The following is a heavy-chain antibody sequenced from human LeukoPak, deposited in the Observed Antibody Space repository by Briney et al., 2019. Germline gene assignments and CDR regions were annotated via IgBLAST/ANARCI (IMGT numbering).Heavy chain of an antibody. J-gene: IGHJ4*02. CDR1: GLTFSNYW. V-gene: IGHV3-7*01. CDR2: IKPDGSEK. D-gene: IGHD7-27*01. Sequence: GGSLRLSCAASGLTFSNYWMTWFRQTPGKGLEWVGNIKPDGSEKYYVDSVKGRFTISRDNAKNSLFLQMGSLRVEDTAIYYCARDYVWGSSESDYWGQGTLVTVSS. CDR3: ARDYVWGSSESDY.